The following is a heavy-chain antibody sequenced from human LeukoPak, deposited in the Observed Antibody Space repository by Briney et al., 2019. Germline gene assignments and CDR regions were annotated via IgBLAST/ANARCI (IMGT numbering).Heavy chain of an antibody. CDR1: GFTFSSYA. V-gene: IGHV3-23*01. D-gene: IGHD3-22*01. Sequence: GGSLRLSCAASGFTFSSYAMSWVRQAPGKGLEWVSTISGNGRSTYYGDSVKGRFTISRDNSKNTLSLQMNSLRAEDTAVYYCARRSVTYDSSGYYEGAFDYWGQGALVTVSS. J-gene: IGHJ4*02. CDR2: ISGNGRST. CDR3: ARRSVTYDSSGYYEGAFDY.